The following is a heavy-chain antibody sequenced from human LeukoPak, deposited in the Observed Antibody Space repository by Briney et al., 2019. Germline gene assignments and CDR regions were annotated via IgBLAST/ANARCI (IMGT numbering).Heavy chain of an antibody. Sequence: ASVKVSCKASGYTFTSYAMNWVRQAPGQGLEWMGWINTNTGNPTYAQGFTGRFVFSLDTSVSTAYLQISSLKAEDTAVYYCARDEEYYDFWSGYYTPGYYYGMDVWGQGTTVTVSS. D-gene: IGHD3-3*01. CDR3: ARDEEYYDFWSGYYTPGYYYGMDV. J-gene: IGHJ6*02. V-gene: IGHV7-4-1*02. CDR1: GYTFTSYA. CDR2: INTNTGNP.